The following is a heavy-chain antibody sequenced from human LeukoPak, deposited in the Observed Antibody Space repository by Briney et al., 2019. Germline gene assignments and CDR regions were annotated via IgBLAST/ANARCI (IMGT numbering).Heavy chain of an antibody. Sequence: GGSLRLSCAASGFTVSSNYMTWVRQAPGKGLEWVSVIYSGGSTYYADSVKGRFTISRDNSKNTLYLQMNSLRAEDTAVYYCARAPSLRKLWWSYWAQGTLVTVSS. CDR1: GFTVSSNY. J-gene: IGHJ4*02. V-gene: IGHV3-53*01. CDR3: ARAPSLRKLWWSY. CDR2: IYSGGST. D-gene: IGHD2-21*01.